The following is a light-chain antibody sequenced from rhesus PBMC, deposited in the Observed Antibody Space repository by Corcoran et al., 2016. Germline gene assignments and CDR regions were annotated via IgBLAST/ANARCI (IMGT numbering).Light chain of an antibody. CDR3: LQYNSDPRT. CDR2: DAS. V-gene: IGKV1-43*02. CDR1: QGISNS. J-gene: IGKJ1*01. Sequence: DIQMTQSPSSLSASVVDRVTIICRASQGISNSLSWYQQKPGKAPKLLIYDASTLQSGVPSRFSGSGAGTDVTITISSLQPEDFATYYCLQYNSDPRTFGQGTKVEIK.